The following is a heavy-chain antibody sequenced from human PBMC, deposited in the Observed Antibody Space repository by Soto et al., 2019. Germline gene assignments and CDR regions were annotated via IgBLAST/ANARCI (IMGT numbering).Heavy chain of an antibody. V-gene: IGHV4-59*01. J-gene: IGHJ3*02. Sequence: SETLSLTCTVSGGSISSYYWSWIRQPPGKGLEWIGYIYYSGSTNYNPSLKSRVTISVDTSKNQFSLKLSSVTAADTAVYYCASEVCSGGSCYLDAFDIWGQGTMVTVSS. CDR3: ASEVCSGGSCYLDAFDI. CDR2: IYYSGST. D-gene: IGHD2-15*01. CDR1: GGSISSYY.